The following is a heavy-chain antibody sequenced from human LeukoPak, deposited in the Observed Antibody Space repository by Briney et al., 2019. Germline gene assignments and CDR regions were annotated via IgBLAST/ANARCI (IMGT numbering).Heavy chain of an antibody. CDR2: LSDSGGST. D-gene: IGHD3-10*01. CDR3: TKGGAVSSKSITMIRGTRRYYYYMDV. J-gene: IGHJ6*03. CDR1: GFTFSSCG. V-gene: IGHV3-23*01. Sequence: GGSLRLSCAASGFTFSSCGMSWVRQAPGKGLEWVSALSDSGGSTFYADSVKGRFTISRDNSKNTLYLQINRLRAEDTAVYYCTKGGAVSSKSITMIRGTRRYYYYMDVWGKGTTVTISS.